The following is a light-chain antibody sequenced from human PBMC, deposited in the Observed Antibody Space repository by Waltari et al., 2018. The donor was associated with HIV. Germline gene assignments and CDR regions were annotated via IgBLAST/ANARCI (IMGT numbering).Light chain of an antibody. V-gene: IGLV2-14*03. CDR1: SSDVGGYNY. CDR3: SSYTSSSTLVV. Sequence: QSALTQPASVSGSPGQSITISCTGTSSDVGGYNYVSWYQQHPGKAPKLMIYDVSNRPSGFSNRFSGSKSGNTASLTVSGLQVEDEADYYCSSYTSSSTLVVFGGGTKLTVL. J-gene: IGLJ2*01. CDR2: DVS.